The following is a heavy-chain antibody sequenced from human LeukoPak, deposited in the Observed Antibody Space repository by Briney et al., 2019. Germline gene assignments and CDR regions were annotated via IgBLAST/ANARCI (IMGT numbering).Heavy chain of an antibody. CDR1: GSTFNSHS. Sequence: GGSLRLSWATSGSTFNSHSIRWVRQAPGKGLELVSAIRGSGGSTYYADSVKGRFTISRDNSKNTLYLQMNSLRAEDTAVYYCAKDAADGYDILTGYFNNNDYWGQGTLVTVSS. CDR2: IRGSGGST. J-gene: IGHJ4*02. CDR3: AKDAADGYDILTGYFNNNDY. V-gene: IGHV3-23*01. D-gene: IGHD3-9*01.